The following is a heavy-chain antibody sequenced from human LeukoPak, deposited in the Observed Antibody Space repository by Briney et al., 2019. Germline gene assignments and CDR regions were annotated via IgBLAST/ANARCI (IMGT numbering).Heavy chain of an antibody. D-gene: IGHD4-17*01. J-gene: IGHJ4*02. V-gene: IGHV3-23*01. Sequence: GGSLRLSCAASGFTFSSYAMSWVRPAPGKGLEWVSAISGSGGSTYYADSVKGRFTISRDNSKNTLYLQMNSLRAEDTAVYYCAKDHLIYGDYVRYFDYWGQGTLVTVSS. CDR1: GFTFSSYA. CDR3: AKDHLIYGDYVRYFDY. CDR2: ISGSGGST.